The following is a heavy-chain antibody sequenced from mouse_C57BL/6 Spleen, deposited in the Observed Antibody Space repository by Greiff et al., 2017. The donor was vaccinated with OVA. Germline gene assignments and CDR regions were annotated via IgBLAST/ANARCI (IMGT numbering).Heavy chain of an antibody. D-gene: IGHD2-1*01. J-gene: IGHJ2*01. CDR1: GFNIKDDY. V-gene: IGHV14-4*01. CDR2: IDPENGDT. CDR3: TTEDYYGNYVLFDY. Sequence: VQLKQSGAELVRPGASVKLSCTASGFNIKDDYMHWVKQRPEQGLEWIGWIDPENGDTEYASKFQGKATITADTSSNTAYLQLSSLTSEDTAVYYCTTEDYYGNYVLFDYWGQGTTLTVSS.